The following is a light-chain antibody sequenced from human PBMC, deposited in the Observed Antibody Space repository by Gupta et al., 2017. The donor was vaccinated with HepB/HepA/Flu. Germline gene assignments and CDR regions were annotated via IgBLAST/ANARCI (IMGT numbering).Light chain of an antibody. CDR3: QQRSNWSPIT. CDR2: DAS. CDR1: QSGSSY. Sequence: EIVLPQSPAHLALSPGERATLSCRASQSGSSYLAWYQQKPGQAPRLLIYDASNTATGIPARFSGSGSWTDFTPTISSRVPDDVAVYYCQQRSNWSPITFGQGTRLEMK. J-gene: IGKJ5*01. V-gene: IGKV3-11*01.